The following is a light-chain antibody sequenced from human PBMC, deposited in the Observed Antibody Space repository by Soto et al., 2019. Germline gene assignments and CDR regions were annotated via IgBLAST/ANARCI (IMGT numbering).Light chain of an antibody. CDR1: QSVSTN. Sequence: EIVMTQSPATLSVSPGERATLSCRASQSVSTNLAWYQQKPGQAPRLLIYGASTRPTGIPARFSGSGSGTDFTTTISSPQSDDGVIYYCQQDNNWPPVTFGPGTKVDIK. J-gene: IGKJ3*01. CDR3: QQDNNWPPVT. V-gene: IGKV3-15*01. CDR2: GAS.